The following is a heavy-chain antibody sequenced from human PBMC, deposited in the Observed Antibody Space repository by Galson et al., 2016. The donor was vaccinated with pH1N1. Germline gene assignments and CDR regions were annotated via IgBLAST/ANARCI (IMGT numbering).Heavy chain of an antibody. CDR2: LKSDGTSA. CDR1: GFSFSDYL. Sequence: SLRLSCAASGFSFSDYLMHWVRQAPGKGLEWLSVLKSDGTSARYADSVKGRFTISRDNAKNTLYLQMNSLRVEDTSVYYCIREMSWGQGVLVTVSS. V-gene: IGHV3-74*01. CDR3: IREMS. J-gene: IGHJ5*02.